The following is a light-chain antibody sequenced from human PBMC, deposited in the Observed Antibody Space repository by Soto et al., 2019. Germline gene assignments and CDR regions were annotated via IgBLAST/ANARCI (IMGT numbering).Light chain of an antibody. CDR1: QSVSSN. CDR2: GAS. Sequence: EIVMTQSPATLSVSPGERATLSCRASQSVSSNLAWYQQKPGQDPRLLIYGASTRATGIPARFSGSGSGTEFTLTISRRQSEDFAVSYGQQYNNWTPWKFSQGTKVQNK. V-gene: IGKV3-15*01. CDR3: QQYNNWTPWK. J-gene: IGKJ1*01.